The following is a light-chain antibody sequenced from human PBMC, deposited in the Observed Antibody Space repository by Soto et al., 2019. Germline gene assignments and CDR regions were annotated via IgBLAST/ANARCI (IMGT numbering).Light chain of an antibody. Sequence: QSVLTQPASVSGSPGQSITISCTGTSSDIGFYNYVSWYQQHPGKAPKLMIYDVSDRPSGISYRFSGSKSGNTASLTISGLQAEDEADYYCTSYTNRPSDVFGTGTKLTVL. CDR1: SSDIGFYNY. CDR3: TSYTNRPSDV. J-gene: IGLJ1*01. V-gene: IGLV2-14*01. CDR2: DVS.